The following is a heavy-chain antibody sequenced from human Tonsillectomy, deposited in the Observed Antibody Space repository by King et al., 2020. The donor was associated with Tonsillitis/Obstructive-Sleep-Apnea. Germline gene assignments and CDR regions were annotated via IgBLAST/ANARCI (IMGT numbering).Heavy chain of an antibody. J-gene: IGHJ4*02. CDR2: IWYDVSDK. V-gene: IGHV3-33*06. Sequence: QLVQSGGGVVQPGRSLRLSCAASGFTFSTYDIHWVRQAPGKGLDGVALIWYDVSDKYYADSVNGRFTISRDNSKNTLHLQMNNLRAEDTAVYYCAKAWAPGSSDVWYGDLFDYWGQGTLVTVSS. CDR3: AKAWAPGSSDVWYGDLFDY. D-gene: IGHD4-17*01. CDR1: GFTFSTYD.